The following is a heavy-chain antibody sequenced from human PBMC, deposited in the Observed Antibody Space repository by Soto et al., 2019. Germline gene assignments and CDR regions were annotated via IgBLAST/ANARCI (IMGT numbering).Heavy chain of an antibody. CDR1: GYSFTSYW. J-gene: IGHJ4*02. V-gene: IGHV5-51*01. D-gene: IGHD3-22*01. CDR3: ASLRYDSSGYYPVYFDY. CDR2: IYPGDSDT. Sequence: GGSLKISCKGSGYSFTSYWIGWVRQMPGKGLEWMGIIYPGDSDTRYSPSFQGQVTISADKSISTAYLQWSSLKASDTAMYYCASLRYDSSGYYPVYFDYWGQGTLVTVSS.